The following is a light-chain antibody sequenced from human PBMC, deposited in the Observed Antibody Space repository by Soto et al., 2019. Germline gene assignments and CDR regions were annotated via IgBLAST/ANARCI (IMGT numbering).Light chain of an antibody. V-gene: IGLV2-14*01. CDR2: EVN. J-gene: IGLJ1*01. CDR3: FSFTTTSTNV. CDR1: SSDIGAYDY. Sequence: QSALTQPASLSGSPGQSITISCTGTSSDIGAYDYVSWFQQHPGKAPKLMISEVNNRPSGVSNRFSGSKSGNTAYLTISGLQVEDEAECFCFSFTTTSTNVFGTGTKVTVL.